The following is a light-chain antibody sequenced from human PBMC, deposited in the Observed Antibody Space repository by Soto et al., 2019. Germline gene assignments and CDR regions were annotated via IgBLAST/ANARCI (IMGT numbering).Light chain of an antibody. CDR3: ELYNDNWT. CDR1: QSISSW. CDR2: KAS. Sequence: DIQMTQSPSTLSASVGDRVTITCRASQSISSWLAWYQQKPGTAPKLLIYKASTLQTGVPSRFSGSGSGTEFTLTISSLQPDDFATYYRELYNDNWTLGQGTKVDIK. V-gene: IGKV1-5*03. J-gene: IGKJ1*01.